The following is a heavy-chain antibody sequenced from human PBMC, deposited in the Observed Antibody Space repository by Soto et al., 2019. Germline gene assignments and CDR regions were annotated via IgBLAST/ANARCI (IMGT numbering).Heavy chain of an antibody. J-gene: IGHJ5*02. CDR1: GYTVSSYG. CDR3: ARDWYPRFDP. Sequence: QIRLVQSGGEVRTPGASVKVSCKAAGYTVSSYGITWVRQAPGQGLEWLGWINPSSGETNYAQKFQGRVTVTTDTSTTTGYMELRNLTFDDTAVYYCARDWYPRFDPWGQGTLVTVSS. D-gene: IGHD6-13*01. V-gene: IGHV1-18*01. CDR2: INPSSGET.